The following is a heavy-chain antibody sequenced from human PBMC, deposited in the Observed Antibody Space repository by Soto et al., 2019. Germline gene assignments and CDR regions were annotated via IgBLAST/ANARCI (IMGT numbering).Heavy chain of an antibody. Sequence: PSETLSLTCAVSGGSISSGGYSWSWIRQPPGKGLEWIGYIYHSGSTYYNPSLKSRVTISVDKSKNQFSLKLSSVTAADTAVYYCARTFDWLLSPRWFDPWGQGTLVTVSS. D-gene: IGHD3-9*01. V-gene: IGHV4-30-2*01. CDR2: IYHSGST. J-gene: IGHJ5*02. CDR3: ARTFDWLLSPRWFDP. CDR1: GGSISSGGYS.